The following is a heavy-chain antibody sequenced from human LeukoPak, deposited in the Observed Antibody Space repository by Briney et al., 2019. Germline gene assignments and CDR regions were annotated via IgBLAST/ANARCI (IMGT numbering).Heavy chain of an antibody. V-gene: IGHV4-39*01. CDR1: GGSISSSSYY. CDR3: ARPLRDGYNSYYFDY. D-gene: IGHD5-24*01. J-gene: IGHJ4*02. CDR2: IYYSGST. Sequence: SETLSLTCTVSGGSISSSSYYWGWIRQPPGKGLEWIGSIYYSGSTYYNPSLKSRVTISVDTSKNQFSLKLSSVTAADTAVYYCARPLRDGYNSYYFDYWGQGTLVTVSS.